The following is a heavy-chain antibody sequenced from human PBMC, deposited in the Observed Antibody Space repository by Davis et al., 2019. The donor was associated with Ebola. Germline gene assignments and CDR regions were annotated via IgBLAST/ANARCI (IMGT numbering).Heavy chain of an antibody. CDR3: ARGYGTFDY. CDR1: GFTFSSYE. D-gene: IGHD4-17*01. Sequence: GGSLRLSCAASGFTFSSYEMNWVRQAPGKGLEWVSYISSSGTTIYYADSVKGRFTISRDNAKNSLYLQMHSLRAEDTAVYYCARGYGTFDYWGRGTLVTVSA. J-gene: IGHJ4*02. CDR2: ISSSGTTI. V-gene: IGHV3-48*03.